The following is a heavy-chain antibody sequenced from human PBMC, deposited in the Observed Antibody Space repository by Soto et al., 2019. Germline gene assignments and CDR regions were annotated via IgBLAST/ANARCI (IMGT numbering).Heavy chain of an antibody. CDR2: ISSSGSTI. Sequence: QVQLVESGGGLAKPGWSLRLSCAASGFTFSNYYMSWIRQAPGKGLVWVPYISSSGSTIYYADTVKGRFTISRDNATNSLYMQMNSLRAEDTAVYYCARDPDTAMVIYYYYGMDVWGQGTTVTVSS. V-gene: IGHV3-11*04. CDR1: GFTFSNYY. CDR3: ARDPDTAMVIYYYYGMDV. D-gene: IGHD5-18*01. J-gene: IGHJ6*02.